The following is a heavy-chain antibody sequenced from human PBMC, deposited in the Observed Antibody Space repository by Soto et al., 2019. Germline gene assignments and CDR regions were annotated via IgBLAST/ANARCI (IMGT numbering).Heavy chain of an antibody. Sequence: WGTLRLSCAASGCNFSDYGMHWVRQAPGKGLEWVAVISYDGSVKYYADSVKGLFTIFRDNSKTTLYLQMNSLRPEDTSVFSCANDGGSTILVYYGMDVWGQGTTVTVSS. CDR1: GCNFSDYG. CDR3: ANDGGSTILVYYGMDV. V-gene: IGHV3-30*18. J-gene: IGHJ6*02. D-gene: IGHD2-15*01. CDR2: ISYDGSVK.